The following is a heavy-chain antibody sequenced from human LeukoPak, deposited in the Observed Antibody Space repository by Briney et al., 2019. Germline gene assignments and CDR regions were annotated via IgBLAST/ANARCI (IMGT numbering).Heavy chain of an antibody. D-gene: IGHD6-13*01. CDR3: ARALGIAAAGSPNWFDP. CDR2: IIPIFGTT. J-gene: IGHJ5*02. V-gene: IGHV1-69*01. Sequence: GSSVKVSCKASGGTLSSYAISWVRQAPGQGLEWMGGIIPIFGTTNYAQKFQGRVTISADESTSTAYMELSSLRSEDTAVYFCARALGIAAAGSPNWFDPWGQGTLVTVSS. CDR1: GGTLSSYA.